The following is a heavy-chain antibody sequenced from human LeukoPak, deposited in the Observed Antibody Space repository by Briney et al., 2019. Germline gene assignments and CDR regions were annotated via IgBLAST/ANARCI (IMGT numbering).Heavy chain of an antibody. V-gene: IGHV3-21*01. CDR2: ISSSSSYI. CDR1: GFTFSSYS. CDR3: ARAAPTRTLIGSGADY. Sequence: GGSLRLSCAASGFTFSSYSMNWVRQAPGKGLEWVSSISSSSSYIYYADSVKGRFTIPRDNAKKSLYLQVNSLRVEDTAVYYCARAAPTRTLIGSGADYWGQGTLVTVSS. J-gene: IGHJ4*02. D-gene: IGHD3-22*01.